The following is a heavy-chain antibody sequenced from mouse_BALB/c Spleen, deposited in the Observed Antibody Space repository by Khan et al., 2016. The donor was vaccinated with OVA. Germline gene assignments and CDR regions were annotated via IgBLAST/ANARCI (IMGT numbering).Heavy chain of an antibody. CDR1: GFSLTSYG. CDR3: DRERGGNYGFNFDY. V-gene: IGHV2-9*02. D-gene: IGHD2-1*01. J-gene: IGHJ2*01. CDR2: IWAGGST. Sequence: QVQLKESGPGLVAPSQSLSITCTVSGFSLTSYGVHWVRQPPGKGLEWLGVIWAGGSTNYNSALMSRLSISKDNSKSQVFLKMNSLQTDDTAMYYCDRERGGNYGFNFDYWGQGTTLTVSS.